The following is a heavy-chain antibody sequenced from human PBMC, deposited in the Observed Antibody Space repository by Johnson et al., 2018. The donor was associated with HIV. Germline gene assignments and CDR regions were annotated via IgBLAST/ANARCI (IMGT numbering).Heavy chain of an antibody. CDR1: GFTFNYYA. V-gene: IGHV3-30*18. D-gene: IGHD5-18*01. J-gene: IGHJ3*02. CDR2: ISYDGSSN. Sequence: VQLVESGGGVVQPGRSLRLSCAASGFTFNYYAMHWVRQAPGKGLEWVAVISYDGSSNFHIDSVKGRFTISRDNSENTLYLQMNSLSPEDTAIYYCSKDTAMVRSSAAFDIWGQGTMVTVSS. CDR3: SKDTAMVRSSAAFDI.